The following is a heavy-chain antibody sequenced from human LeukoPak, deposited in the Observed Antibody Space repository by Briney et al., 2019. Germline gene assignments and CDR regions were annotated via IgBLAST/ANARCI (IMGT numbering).Heavy chain of an antibody. CDR1: GFTFSSYS. J-gene: IGHJ4*02. V-gene: IGHV3-48*01. Sequence: QTGGSLRLSCVASGFTFSSYSINWVRQAPGKGLEWIAYISRSSDTIFYADSVKGRFTVSRDNAKNSLYLQMNSLRGEDTALYYCARGRYFLISVSGTIDYWGQGTLVTVSS. D-gene: IGHD6-19*01. CDR2: ISRSSDTI. CDR3: ARGRYFLISVSGTIDY.